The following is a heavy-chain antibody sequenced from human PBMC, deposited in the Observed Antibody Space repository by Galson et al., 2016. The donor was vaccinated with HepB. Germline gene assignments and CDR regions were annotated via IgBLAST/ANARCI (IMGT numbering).Heavy chain of an antibody. J-gene: IGHJ5*02. D-gene: IGHD2/OR15-2a*01. CDR3: ARGSNFYDNKGRWFDP. CDR2: IYYTGTT. Sequence: ETLSLTCTVSGDSIISNSYWSWIRQPPGRRLEYIGNIYYTGTTDYNPSLRSRVTISLDTSKNQLSLKMTSVTTADTAVYYCARGSNFYDNKGRWFDPWGQGTLVTVSS. V-gene: IGHV4-59*01. CDR1: GDSIISNSY.